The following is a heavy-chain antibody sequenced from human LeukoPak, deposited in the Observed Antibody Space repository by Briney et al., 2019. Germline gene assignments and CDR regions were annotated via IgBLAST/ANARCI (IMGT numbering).Heavy chain of an antibody. CDR1: NYTFSRHW. J-gene: IGHJ4*02. CDR2: IYPGDSDT. D-gene: IGHD6-13*01. V-gene: IGHV5-51*01. CDR3: ARDGGRSWYYFDY. Sequence: GESLKISCKGSNYTFSRHWIGWVRQTPEKGLEWMGIIYPGDSDTRYSLSFQGQVTISADKSISTAYLQWSSLKASDTAMYYCARDGGRSWYYFDYWGQGTLVTVSS.